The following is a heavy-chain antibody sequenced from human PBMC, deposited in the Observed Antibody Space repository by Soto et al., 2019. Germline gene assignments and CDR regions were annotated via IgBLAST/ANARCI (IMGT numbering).Heavy chain of an antibody. CDR3: ARGRLRYFDWPTYYGMDV. CDR1: GGSFSGYY. Sequence: SETLSLTCAVYGGSFSGYYWSWIRQPPGKGLEWIGEINHSGSTNYNPSLKSRVTISVDTSKNQFSLKLSSVTAADTAVYYCARGRLRYFDWPTYYGMDVWGQGTTVT. V-gene: IGHV4-34*01. J-gene: IGHJ6*01. CDR2: INHSGST. D-gene: IGHD3-9*01.